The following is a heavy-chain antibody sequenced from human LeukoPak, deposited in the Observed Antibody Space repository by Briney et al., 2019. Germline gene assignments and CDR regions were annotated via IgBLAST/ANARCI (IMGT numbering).Heavy chain of an antibody. D-gene: IGHD4-23*01. V-gene: IGHV5-51*01. CDR3: ARQFPDDYGGSRGYSWFDP. CDR1: GYSFTSYW. Sequence: GESLKISCKGSGYSFTSYWIGWVRQMPGKGLEWMGIIYPGDSDTRYSPSFQGQVTISADKSISTAYLQWSSLKASDTAMYYCARQFPDDYGGSRGYSWFDPWGQGTLVTVSS. J-gene: IGHJ5*02. CDR2: IYPGDSDT.